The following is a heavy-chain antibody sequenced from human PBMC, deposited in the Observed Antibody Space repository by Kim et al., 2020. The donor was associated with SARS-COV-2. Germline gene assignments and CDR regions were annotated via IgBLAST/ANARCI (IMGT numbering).Heavy chain of an antibody. V-gene: IGHV2-5*02. Sequence: SGPTLVKPTQTLTLTRTFSGFSLSNSGVSVGWIRQPPGKALEWLALIYWDDDKQFSPSLKSRLTITKDTSKKQVVLTMANMDPVDTATYYCAHRYDYSRGYDFQDWGQGTLVTVSS. CDR2: IYWDDDK. D-gene: IGHD4-4*01. CDR1: GFSLSNSGVS. CDR3: AHRYDYSRGYDFQD. J-gene: IGHJ4*02.